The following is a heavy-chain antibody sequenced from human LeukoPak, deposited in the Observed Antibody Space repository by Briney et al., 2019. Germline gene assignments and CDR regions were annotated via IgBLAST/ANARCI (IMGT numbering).Heavy chain of an antibody. V-gene: IGHV4-4*07. D-gene: IGHD2-2*02. CDR2: IYTSGST. Sequence: SETLSLTCTVSGGSISSYYWSWIRQPAGKGLEWIGRIYTSGSTNYNPSLKSRVTMSVDTSKNQFSLKLSSVTAADTAVYYCARDRLRYCSSTSCYKGLRYCYMDVWGKGTTVTVSS. CDR3: ARDRLRYCSSTSCYKGLRYCYMDV. J-gene: IGHJ6*03. CDR1: GGSISSYY.